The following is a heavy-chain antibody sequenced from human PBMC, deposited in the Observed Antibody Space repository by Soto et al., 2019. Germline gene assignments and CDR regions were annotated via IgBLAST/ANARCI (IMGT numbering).Heavy chain of an antibody. CDR2: VSRNARVV. J-gene: IGHJ6*02. CDR3: ARGYYYDSSGYYPYYYGMDV. CDR1: GFTFSDYY. D-gene: IGHD3-22*01. Sequence: GGSLRLSCAASGFTFSDYYMSWIRQAPGKGLEWLSHVSRNARVVYYADSVKGRFTISRDNAKNSLYLQMNSLRAEDTAVYYCARGYYYDSSGYYPYYYGMDVWGQGTTVTVSS. V-gene: IGHV3-11*01.